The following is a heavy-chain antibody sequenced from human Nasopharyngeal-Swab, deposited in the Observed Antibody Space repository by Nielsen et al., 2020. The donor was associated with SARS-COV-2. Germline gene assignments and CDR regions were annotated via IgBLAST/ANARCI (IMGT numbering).Heavy chain of an antibody. J-gene: IGHJ4*02. Sequence: GESLKISCKTSGYNFANYWIGWVRQMPGKGLEWMGIIYPGDSDTRYSPSFQGQVTISADKSISTAYLQWSSLKASDTAIYYCTRGHDYLEHWSQGTLVTVSS. V-gene: IGHV5-51*01. CDR3: TRGHDYLEH. CDR2: IYPGDSDT. CDR1: GYNFANYW.